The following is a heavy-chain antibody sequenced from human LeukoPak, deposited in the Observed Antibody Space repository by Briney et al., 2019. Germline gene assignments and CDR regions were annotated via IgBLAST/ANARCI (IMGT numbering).Heavy chain of an antibody. CDR3: ARASHSSSHRTGFDY. J-gene: IGHJ4*02. Sequence: GGSPRLSCAASGFTVSSNYMSWVRQAPGKGLEWVSVIYSGGSTYYADSVKGRFTISRHNSKNTLYLQMNSLRAEDTAVYYCARASHSSSHRTGFDYWGQGTLVTVSS. CDR2: IYSGGST. V-gene: IGHV3-53*04. D-gene: IGHD6-6*01. CDR1: GFTVSSNY.